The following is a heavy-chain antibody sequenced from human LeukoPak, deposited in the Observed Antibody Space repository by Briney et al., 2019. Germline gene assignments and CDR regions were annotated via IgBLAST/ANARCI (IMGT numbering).Heavy chain of an antibody. Sequence: GSEGLSAAAGGVAAGDDRVGWGNQAQGKGVDWVGRIRSKTDGGTTDYAADVNGRFTISRDDSKNTLYLQMNSLKTEDTAVYYCTTPGIAAAGENYCYYGMDVWGQGTTVTVSS. D-gene: IGHD6-13*01. CDR2: IRSKTDGGTT. CDR3: TTPGIAAAGENYCYYGMDV. V-gene: IGHV3-15*01. J-gene: IGHJ6*02. CDR1: GVAAGDDR.